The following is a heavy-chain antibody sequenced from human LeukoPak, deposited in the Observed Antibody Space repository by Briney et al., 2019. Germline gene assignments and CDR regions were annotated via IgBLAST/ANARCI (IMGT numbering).Heavy chain of an antibody. V-gene: IGHV3-23*01. J-gene: IGHJ4*02. Sequence: GGSLRLSCAVSGFTFSSYAMSWVRQAPGKGLEWVSAISGSGGNTYYADSVKGRFTISRDNSKNTLYLQMNSLRAEDTAVYYCAKVSSITVADYWGQGTLVTVSS. CDR2: ISGSGGNT. D-gene: IGHD4-23*01. CDR1: GFTFSSYA. CDR3: AKVSSITVADY.